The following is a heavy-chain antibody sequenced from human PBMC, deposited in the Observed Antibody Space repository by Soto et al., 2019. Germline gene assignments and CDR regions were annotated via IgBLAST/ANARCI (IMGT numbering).Heavy chain of an antibody. D-gene: IGHD5-18*01. Sequence: SVKVSCQGSGATFSSYAISSVRQAPGQRLEWLGGIISIIGTPYYSQKFQVRVSITADESTSTADMELSSLRSEGTAVYYCAREGCRDGYSSPPHLLQHWGQGSLVTGSA. CDR3: AREGCRDGYSSPPHLLQH. J-gene: IGHJ1*01. CDR1: GATFSSYA. V-gene: IGHV1-69*13. CDR2: IISIIGTP.